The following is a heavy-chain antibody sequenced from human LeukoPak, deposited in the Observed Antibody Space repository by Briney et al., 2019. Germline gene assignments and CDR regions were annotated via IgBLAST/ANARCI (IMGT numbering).Heavy chain of an antibody. D-gene: IGHD4-11*01. CDR1: GFTFSSYA. J-gene: IGHJ4*02. V-gene: IGHV3-30-3*01. CDR2: ISYDGSNK. CDR3: ARDFMTTVTTLEY. Sequence: GRSLRLSCAASGFTFSSYAMHWVRQAPGKGLEWVAVISYDGSNKYYADSVKGRFTISRDNSKNTLYLQMNSLRAEDTAVYYCARDFMTTVTTLEYWGQGTLVTVSS.